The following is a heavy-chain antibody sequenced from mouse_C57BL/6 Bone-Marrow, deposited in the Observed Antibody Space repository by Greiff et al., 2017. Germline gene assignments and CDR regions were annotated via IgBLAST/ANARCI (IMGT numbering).Heavy chain of an antibody. CDR1: GFSFNTYA. CDR2: IRSKSNHYAT. Sequence: EVQLVESGGGLVQPQGSLKLSCAASGFSFNTYAMNWVRQAPGKGLEWVARIRSKSNHYATYYAESVKDRFTISRDDSESMLYLQMNNLKTEDTAMYYCGRGYAWFADWGQGTLVTVSA. CDR3: GRGYAWFAD. J-gene: IGHJ3*01. D-gene: IGHD2-2*01. V-gene: IGHV10-1*01.